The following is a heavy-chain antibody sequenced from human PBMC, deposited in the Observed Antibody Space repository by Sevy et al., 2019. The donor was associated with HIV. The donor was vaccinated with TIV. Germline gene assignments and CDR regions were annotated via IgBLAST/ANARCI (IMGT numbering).Heavy chain of an antibody. CDR2: ISSSSSYI. Sequence: GGSLRLSCAASGFTFSSYSMNWVRQAPGKGLEWVSSISSSSSYIYYAVSVKGRFTISRDNAKNSLYLQMNSLRAEDTAVYYCARGGVGATRDAFDIWGQGTMVTVSS. V-gene: IGHV3-21*01. CDR1: GFTFSSYS. J-gene: IGHJ3*02. D-gene: IGHD1-26*01. CDR3: ARGGVGATRDAFDI.